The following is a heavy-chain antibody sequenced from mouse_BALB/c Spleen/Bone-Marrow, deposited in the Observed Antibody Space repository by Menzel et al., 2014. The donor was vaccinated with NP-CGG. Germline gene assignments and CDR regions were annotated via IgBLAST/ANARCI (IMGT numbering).Heavy chain of an antibody. V-gene: IGHV5-6*01. CDR2: ISSGGSNT. CDR1: GFTFSSYG. J-gene: IGHJ4*01. Sequence: EVQGVESGGDLVKPGGSLKLSCAASGFTFSSYGMSWGRQTPDKRLEWVATISSGGSNTYYPDSVKGRFTISRDNAKNTLYLQRSSLKSEDTAMYYCARHQRYYAMDYWGQGTSVNVSS. CDR3: ARHQRYYAMDY.